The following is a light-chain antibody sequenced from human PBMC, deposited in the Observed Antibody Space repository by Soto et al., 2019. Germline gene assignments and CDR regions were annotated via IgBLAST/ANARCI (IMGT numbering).Light chain of an antibody. CDR1: QGVTTN. V-gene: IGKV3-15*01. J-gene: IGKJ5*01. CDR3: KQYNNWPFS. Sequence: EIVMTQSPGTLSVSPGERATLSCRAGQGVTTNFAWYQQKSGQSHRLLIYDVSIRATGVPARFSGTGSETDFTLTIRGLQSEDSAVYFCKQYNNWPFSFGQGTRLEN. CDR2: DVS.